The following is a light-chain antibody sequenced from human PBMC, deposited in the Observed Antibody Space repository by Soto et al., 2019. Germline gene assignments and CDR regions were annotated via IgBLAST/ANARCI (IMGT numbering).Light chain of an antibody. Sequence: QSVLTQPPSVSDAPRQRVTISCSGSSSNIGENYVNWYQQVPGKAPKLLLYHDDLRPSGVSNRFSASQSGNTASLTISGLQAEDEADYYCYSYAGTSTWVFGGGTKLTVL. V-gene: IGLV1-36*01. CDR3: YSYAGTSTWV. CDR1: SSNIGENY. J-gene: IGLJ3*02. CDR2: HDD.